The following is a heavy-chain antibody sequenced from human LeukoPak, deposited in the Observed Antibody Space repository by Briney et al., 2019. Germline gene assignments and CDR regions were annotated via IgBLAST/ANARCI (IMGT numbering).Heavy chain of an antibody. V-gene: IGHV1-2*02. D-gene: IGHD6-13*01. Sequence: ASVKVSCKASGYTFTNYDINWVRQATGQGPEWMAWINPNSGGTNYAQKFQGRVTMTRDTSISTAYMELSRLRSDDTAVYYCASHSSSWYYFDYWGQGTLVTVSS. CDR2: INPNSGGT. J-gene: IGHJ4*02. CDR3: ASHSSSWYYFDY. CDR1: GYTFTNYD.